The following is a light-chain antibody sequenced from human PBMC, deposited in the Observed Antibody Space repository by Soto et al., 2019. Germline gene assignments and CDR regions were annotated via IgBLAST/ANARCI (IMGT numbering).Light chain of an antibody. Sequence: DIQMTQSPSTLSGSVGDRVTITCRASQTISSWLAWYQQKPGKAPKLLIYKASTLKSGVPSRFSGSGSGTELTITISGLQPEDFETYYCQQANSFPPTFGQGTRLEIK. CDR2: KAS. J-gene: IGKJ5*01. CDR3: QQANSFPPT. V-gene: IGKV1-5*03. CDR1: QTISSW.